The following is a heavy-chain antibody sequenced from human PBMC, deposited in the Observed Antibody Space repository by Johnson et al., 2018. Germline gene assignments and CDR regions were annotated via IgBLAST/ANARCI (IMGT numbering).Heavy chain of an antibody. V-gene: IGHV3-30*18. Sequence: QVQLVESGGGVVQPGRSLRLSCAASGFTFSSYGMHWVRQAPGKGLEWVAVLSYHGNNKYYADSVKGRFTISRDNSKNTLYLQMNSLRAEDTAVYFCAKDQGYDYGSGNAFDIWGQGTMVTVSS. CDR3: AKDQGYDYGSGNAFDI. CDR2: LSYHGNNK. J-gene: IGHJ3*02. CDR1: GFTFSSYG. D-gene: IGHD3-10*01.